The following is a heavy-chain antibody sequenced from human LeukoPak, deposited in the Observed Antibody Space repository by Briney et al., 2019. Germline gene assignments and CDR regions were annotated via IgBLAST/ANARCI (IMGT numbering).Heavy chain of an antibody. CDR2: IYSGGST. CDR1: GFIVSSSY. CDR3: ARVLSSGYDVGYYFDY. J-gene: IGHJ4*02. V-gene: IGHV3-53*01. Sequence: PGGSLRLSCAASGFIVSSSYMSWVRQAPGKGLEWVSVIYSGGSTYYADSVKGRFIISRDNFKNTLYLQMNSLRAEDTDVYYCARVLSSGYDVGYYFDYWGQGTLVTVSS. D-gene: IGHD5-12*01.